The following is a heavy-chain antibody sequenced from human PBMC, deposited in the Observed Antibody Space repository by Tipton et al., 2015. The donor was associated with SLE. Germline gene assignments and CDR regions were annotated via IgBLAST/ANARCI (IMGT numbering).Heavy chain of an antibody. J-gene: IGHJ6*02. V-gene: IGHV4-38-2*02. Sequence: TLSLTCNVSGYSISNAYYWSWIRQPPGKGLEWIGEITPSGSTNCNPSLKSRVTISVDTSKNQFSLKLSSVTAADTAVYYCARGLRRTRDYYYGMDVWGQGTTVTVSS. CDR1: GYSISNAYY. CDR2: ITPSGST. D-gene: IGHD1-1*01. CDR3: ARGLRRTRDYYYGMDV.